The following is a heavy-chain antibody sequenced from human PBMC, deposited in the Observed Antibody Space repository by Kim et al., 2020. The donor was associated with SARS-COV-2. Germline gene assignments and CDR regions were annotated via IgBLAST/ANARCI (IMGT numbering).Heavy chain of an antibody. CDR3: ARDSQLAATPGLFDY. D-gene: IGHD2-15*01. CDR1: GFTFSSYW. Sequence: GGSLRLSCAASGFTFSSYWMSWVRQAPGKGLEWVANIKQDGSEKYYVDSVKGRFTISRDNAKNSLYLQMNSLRAEDTAVYYCARDSQLAATPGLFDYWGQGTLVTVSS. J-gene: IGHJ4*02. CDR2: IKQDGSEK. V-gene: IGHV3-7*01.